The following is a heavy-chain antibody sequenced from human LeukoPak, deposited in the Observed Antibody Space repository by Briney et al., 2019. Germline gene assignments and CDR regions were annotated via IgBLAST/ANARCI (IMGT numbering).Heavy chain of an antibody. CDR1: GFNFSSYS. J-gene: IGHJ4*02. D-gene: IGHD3-3*01. CDR3: AKAGLRFLEWLVDY. Sequence: GGSLRLSCAAFGFNFSSYSMNWVRQAPGKGLEWVAFIRYDGSNKYYADSVKGRFTISRDNSKNTLYLQMNSLRAEDTAVYYCAKAGLRFLEWLVDYWGQGTLVTVSS. V-gene: IGHV3-30*02. CDR2: IRYDGSNK.